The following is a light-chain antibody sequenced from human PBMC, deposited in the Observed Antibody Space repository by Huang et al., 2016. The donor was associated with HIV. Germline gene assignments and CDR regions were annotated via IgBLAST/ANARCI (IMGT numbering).Light chain of an antibody. J-gene: IGKJ1*01. V-gene: IGKV1-27*01. CDR2: AAS. CDR3: QKYDSAPRT. Sequence: IEMTQSPPSLSASIGDRVTLTCRAIHDISTFLAWYQQKPGKPPKLLIYAASILHSGVPSRFSGSGSGTDFTLTINGLQPEDVASYYCQKYDSAPRTFGQGTKVQVK. CDR1: HDISTF.